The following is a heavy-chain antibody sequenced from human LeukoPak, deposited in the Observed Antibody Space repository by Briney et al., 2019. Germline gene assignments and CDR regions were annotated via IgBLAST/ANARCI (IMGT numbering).Heavy chain of an antibody. J-gene: IGHJ4*02. D-gene: IGHD5-18*01. V-gene: IGHV4-38-2*02. Sequence: TPSETLSLTCTVSGYSIGSGYYWGWIRQPPGKGLEWIGSIYHSGSTYYNPSLKSRVTISVDTSKNQFSLKLSSVTAADTAVYYCARDEYEQVTDYWGQGTLVTVSS. CDR3: ARDEYEQVTDY. CDR1: GYSIGSGYY. CDR2: IYHSGST.